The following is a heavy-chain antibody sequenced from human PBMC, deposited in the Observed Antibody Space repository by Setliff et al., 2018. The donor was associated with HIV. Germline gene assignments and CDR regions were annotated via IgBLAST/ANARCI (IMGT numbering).Heavy chain of an antibody. CDR1: GDSISSGSYY. V-gene: IGHV4-61*09. CDR2: IHTTGST. J-gene: IGHJ4*01. Sequence: SETLSLTCSVSGDSISSGSYYWSWIRLPAGKGLEWIGQIHTTGSTNYNPSLKSRVTMSIDTSKMQFSLKLTSVSAADTAVYYCVNMGGRYVGYFESWGQGTLVTVSS. D-gene: IGHD3-16*01. CDR3: VNMGGRYVGYFES.